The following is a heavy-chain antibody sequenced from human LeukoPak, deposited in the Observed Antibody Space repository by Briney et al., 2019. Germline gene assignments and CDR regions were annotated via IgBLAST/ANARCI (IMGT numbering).Heavy chain of an antibody. CDR2: IHCSGST. CDR3: ARQQYSSGWYEIDY. Sequence: SETLSLTCTVSGGSISSSSYYWGWIRQSPGKGLEWIGHIHCSGSTYYHPSLKSRVTISVDTSKNQFSLKLSSVTAADAAVYYCARQQYSSGWYEIDYWGQGTLVSVSS. CDR1: GGSISSSSYY. V-gene: IGHV4-39*01. D-gene: IGHD6-19*01. J-gene: IGHJ4*02.